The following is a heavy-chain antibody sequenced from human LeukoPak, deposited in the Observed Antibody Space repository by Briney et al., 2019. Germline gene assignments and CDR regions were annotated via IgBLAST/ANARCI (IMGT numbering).Heavy chain of an antibody. V-gene: IGHV3-30*18. CDR3: AKDHTNYDFWSGYPRGYY. D-gene: IGHD3-3*01. J-gene: IGHJ4*02. CDR2: ISYDGSNK. Sequence: GGSLRLSCAASGFTFSRHGIHWVRQAPGKGLEWVAVISYDGSNKYYADSVKGRFTISRDNSKNTLYLQMNSLRAEDTAVYYCAKDHTNYDFWSGYPRGYYWGQGTLVTVSS. CDR1: GFTFSRHG.